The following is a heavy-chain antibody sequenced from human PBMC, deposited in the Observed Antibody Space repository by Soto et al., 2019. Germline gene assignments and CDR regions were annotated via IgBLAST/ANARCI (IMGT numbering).Heavy chain of an antibody. CDR3: AKNGVGATGFDY. Sequence: PGGSLRLSCAASGFTFSSYGMHWVRQAPGKGLEWVAVISYDGSNKYYADSVKGRFTISRDNSKNTLYLQMNSLRAEDTAVYYCAKNGVGATGFDYWGQGTLVTVSS. CDR2: ISYDGSNK. D-gene: IGHD1-26*01. J-gene: IGHJ4*02. CDR1: GFTFSSYG. V-gene: IGHV3-30*18.